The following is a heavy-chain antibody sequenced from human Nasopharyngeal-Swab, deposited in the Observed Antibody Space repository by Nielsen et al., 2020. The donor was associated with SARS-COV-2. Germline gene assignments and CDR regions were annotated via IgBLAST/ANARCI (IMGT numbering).Heavy chain of an antibody. D-gene: IGHD3-16*01. CDR3: ARRVARAPRHEGDYYGMDV. Sequence: WIRQPPGKGLEWIGSIYYSGSTYYNPSLKSRVTISVDTSKNQFSLKLSSVTAADTAVYYCARRVARAPRHEGDYYGMDVWGQGTTVTVSS. V-gene: IGHV4-39*01. J-gene: IGHJ6*02. CDR2: IYYSGST.